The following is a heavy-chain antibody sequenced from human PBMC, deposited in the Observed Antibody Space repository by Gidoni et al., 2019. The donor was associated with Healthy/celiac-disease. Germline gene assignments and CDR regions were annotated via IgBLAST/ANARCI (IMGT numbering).Heavy chain of an antibody. CDR3: ARHGSGSGDLDY. CDR1: GGPFSSYA. D-gene: IGHD3-10*01. J-gene: IGHJ4*02. V-gene: IGHV1-69*04. CDR2: IIPILGIA. Sequence: QVQLVQSGAEVKKPGSSVKVSCKASGGPFSSYAISWVRQAPGQGLEWMGRIIPILGIANYAQKFQGRVTITADKSTSTAYMELSSLRSEDTAVYYCARHGSGSGDLDYWGQGTLVTVSS.